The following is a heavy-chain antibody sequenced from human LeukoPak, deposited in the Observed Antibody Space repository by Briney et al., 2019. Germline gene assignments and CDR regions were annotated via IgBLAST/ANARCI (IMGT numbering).Heavy chain of an antibody. V-gene: IGHV3-7*01. CDR1: GFRFSSHW. Sequence: PGGSLRLSCAASGFRFSSHWMTWVRQAPGKGLGWVANIKQDGSERYYVDSVKGRFTISRDNTKNSLYLQMNSLRAEDTAVYYCTRSSLSFDYWGQGTLVTVSS. D-gene: IGHD3-16*02. CDR2: IKQDGSER. J-gene: IGHJ4*02. CDR3: TRSSLSFDY.